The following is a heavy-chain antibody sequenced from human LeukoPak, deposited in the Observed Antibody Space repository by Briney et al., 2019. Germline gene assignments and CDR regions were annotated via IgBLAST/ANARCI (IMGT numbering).Heavy chain of an antibody. CDR2: ISYDGSNK. CDR1: GFTFSGHA. D-gene: IGHD1-26*01. CDR3: ARDFMSGSMDY. V-gene: IGHV3-30-3*01. J-gene: IGHJ4*02. Sequence: GGSLRLSCAASGFTFSGHAMYSVRQAPGKGLEWLAFISYDGSNKYYGDSAKGRFTISRDNSKNTLYLQMNSLRPEDTAVYFCARDFMSGSMDYWGQGTLVTVSS.